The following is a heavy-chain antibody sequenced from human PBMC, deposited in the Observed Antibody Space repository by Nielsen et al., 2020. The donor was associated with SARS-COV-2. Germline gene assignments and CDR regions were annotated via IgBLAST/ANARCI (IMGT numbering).Heavy chain of an antibody. CDR3: AREPIAADH. D-gene: IGHD6-13*01. J-gene: IGHJ5*02. V-gene: IGHV3-7*03. CDR2: IKHDGSEM. Sequence: GGSLRLSCAASGFTFSNFWMSWVRQAPGKGLEWVANIKHDGSEMYYVDSVKGRFIISRDSANSSLYLQMNSLRVEDTALYYCAREPIAADHWGQGTPVTVSS. CDR1: GFTFSNFW.